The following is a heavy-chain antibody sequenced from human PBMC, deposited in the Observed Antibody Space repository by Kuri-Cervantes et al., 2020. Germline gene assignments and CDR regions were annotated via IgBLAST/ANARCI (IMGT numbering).Heavy chain of an antibody. Sequence: ASVKVSCKASGYTFTSYAMHWVRQAPGQGLEWMGWISAYNGNTNYAQKLQGRVTITRDTSASTAYMELSSLRSEDTAVYYCASGGRYSSNLDYWGQGTLVTVSS. CDR3: ASGGRYSSNLDY. CDR1: GYTFTSYA. D-gene: IGHD6-13*01. CDR2: ISAYNGNT. V-gene: IGHV1-3*01. J-gene: IGHJ4*02.